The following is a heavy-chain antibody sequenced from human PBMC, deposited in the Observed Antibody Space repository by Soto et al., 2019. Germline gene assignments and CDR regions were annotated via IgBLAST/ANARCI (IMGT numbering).Heavy chain of an antibody. Sequence: SETLSLTCTVSGYSITSGYYWGWIRQPPGKGLGWIGSMYHSGSTYYNPSLKSRVIISVDTSKNQFSLKLSSVTAADTAVYYCAKDRPGYDSFTGYYSLDAFDVWGQGTMVTVSS. V-gene: IGHV4-38-2*02. CDR2: MYHSGST. CDR1: GYSITSGYY. CDR3: AKDRPGYDSFTGYYSLDAFDV. J-gene: IGHJ3*01. D-gene: IGHD3-9*01.